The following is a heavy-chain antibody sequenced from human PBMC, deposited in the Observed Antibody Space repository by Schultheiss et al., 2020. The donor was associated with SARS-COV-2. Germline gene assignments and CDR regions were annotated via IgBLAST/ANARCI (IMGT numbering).Heavy chain of an antibody. V-gene: IGHV1/OR15-3*02. CDR3: ARDGEWLPTPLDY. CDR1: GYSFTGYY. J-gene: IGHJ4*02. Sequence: ASVKVSCKASGYSFTGYYMHWVRQAPGQGLEWMGWINAGNGNTKYSQKFQGRVTITRDTSASTAYMELSSLRSEDTAVYYCARDGEWLPTPLDYWGQGTLVTVSS. D-gene: IGHD5-12*01. CDR2: INAGNGNT.